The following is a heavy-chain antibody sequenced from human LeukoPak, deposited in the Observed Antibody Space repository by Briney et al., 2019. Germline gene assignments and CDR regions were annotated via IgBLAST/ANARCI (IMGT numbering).Heavy chain of an antibody. CDR3: ARGGGVDP. D-gene: IGHD3-16*01. CDR2: IYYSGST. J-gene: IGHJ5*02. CDR1: GCSISSSRYY. V-gene: IGHV4-39*02. Sequence: SETLSLTCTVSGCSISSSRYYWGWIRQPPGKGLEWNGRIYYSGSTYYNPSRKSRVTIAVDTAKNHFSLKLSSVTAADTAVYYCARGGGVDPWAQGTLVTVSS.